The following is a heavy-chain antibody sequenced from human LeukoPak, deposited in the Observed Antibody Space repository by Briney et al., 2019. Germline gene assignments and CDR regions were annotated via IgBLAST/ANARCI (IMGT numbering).Heavy chain of an antibody. CDR3: AAAWGVAAAGQVDNWFDP. Sequence: SETLSLTCAVHGGSFSGYYWSWIRQPPGKGLEWIGEINHSGSTNYNPSLKSRVTISVDTSKNQFSLKLSSVTAADTAVYYCAAAWGVAAAGQVDNWFDPWGQGTLVTVSS. CDR1: GGSFSGYY. CDR2: INHSGST. D-gene: IGHD6-13*01. V-gene: IGHV4-34*01. J-gene: IGHJ5*02.